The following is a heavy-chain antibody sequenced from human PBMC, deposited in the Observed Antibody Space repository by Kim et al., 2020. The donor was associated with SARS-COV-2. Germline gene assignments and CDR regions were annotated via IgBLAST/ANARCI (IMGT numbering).Heavy chain of an antibody. V-gene: IGHV4-4*07. CDR1: GDSISTYY. CDR3: ARESNYYGMDV. Sequence: SETLSLTCIVSGDSISTYYWSWIRQPAGKGLEWIGRFYTSGGTNYNPSLKSRVTMSVDTSKNHFSLKLSSVTAADTAVYYCARESNYYGMDVWGHGTTV. J-gene: IGHJ6*02. CDR2: FYTSGGT. D-gene: IGHD6-6*01.